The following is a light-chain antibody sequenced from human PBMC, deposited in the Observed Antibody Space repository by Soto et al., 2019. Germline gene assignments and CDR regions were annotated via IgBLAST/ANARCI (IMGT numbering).Light chain of an antibody. CDR1: QSVSSS. CDR3: QQRSSSIT. J-gene: IGKJ5*01. Sequence: EIVLTQSPVTLSLSPGERATLSCRASQSVSSSLAWYQQKPGQAPRLLIYDASNMATGIPARFSGSGSGTDFTLTISSLEPEDFAIYYCQQRSSSITFGQGTRLETK. CDR2: DAS. V-gene: IGKV3-11*01.